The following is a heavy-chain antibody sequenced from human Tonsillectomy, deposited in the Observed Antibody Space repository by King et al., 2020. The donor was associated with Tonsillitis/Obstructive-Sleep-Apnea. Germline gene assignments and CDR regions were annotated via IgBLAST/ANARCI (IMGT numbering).Heavy chain of an antibody. D-gene: IGHD6-19*01. Sequence: VQLVESGGGVVQPGRSLRLSCAASGFTFSSYAMHWVRQAPGKGLEWVAVISYDGSNKYYADSVKGRFTISRDNSKHTLYLQMNSLRAEDTAVYYCARGIAVAGTRSGWIYWGQGTLVTVSS. CDR1: GFTFSSYA. CDR3: ARGIAVAGTRSGWIY. CDR2: ISYDGSNK. J-gene: IGHJ4*02. V-gene: IGHV3-30*04.